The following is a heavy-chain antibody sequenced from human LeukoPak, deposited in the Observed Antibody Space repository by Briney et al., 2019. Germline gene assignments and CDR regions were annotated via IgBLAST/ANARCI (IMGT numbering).Heavy chain of an antibody. CDR1: GFTFSGSA. CDR2: IRSKANSYAT. V-gene: IGHV3-73*01. J-gene: IGHJ4*02. CDR3: TRRNSGDGYNKIDY. Sequence: GGSLRLSCAASGFTFSGSAMHWVRQASGKGLEWVGRIRSKANSYATAYAASVKGRFTISRDDSKNTAYLQMNSLKTEDTAVYYCTRRNSGDGYNKIDYWGQGTLVTVSS. D-gene: IGHD5-24*01.